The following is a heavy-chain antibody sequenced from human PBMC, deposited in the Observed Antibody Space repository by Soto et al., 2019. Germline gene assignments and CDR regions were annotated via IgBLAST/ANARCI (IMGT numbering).Heavy chain of an antibody. CDR2: TYYRSKWYN. D-gene: IGHD5-12*01. Sequence: SQTVSVTCAISGDSVSSNSSALNLPRQSTSRGLAWLGRTYYRSKWYNDYAVSVKSRITINPDTSKNQFSLQLNSVTPEDTAVYYCAREDIVATTGGYDAFDIWGQGTMVTVSS. CDR1: GDSVSSNSSA. J-gene: IGHJ3*02. V-gene: IGHV6-1*01. CDR3: AREDIVATTGGYDAFDI.